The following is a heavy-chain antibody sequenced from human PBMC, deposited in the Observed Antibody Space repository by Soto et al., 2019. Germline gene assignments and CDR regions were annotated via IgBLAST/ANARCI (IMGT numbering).Heavy chain of an antibody. Sequence: QVQLVQSGVEVKKPGASVKVSCKASGYTFSSYGIGWVRQAPGQGLEWMGWITVNSGNTNYPQNFQGRVTMTTDTPTSTAYMELSSLTSDDTAVYYGGRGLGGGWYYFDYWGQGTLVTVSS. J-gene: IGHJ4*02. D-gene: IGHD6-19*01. V-gene: IGHV1-18*01. CDR1: GYTFSSYG. CDR2: ITVNSGNT. CDR3: GRGLGGGWYYFDY.